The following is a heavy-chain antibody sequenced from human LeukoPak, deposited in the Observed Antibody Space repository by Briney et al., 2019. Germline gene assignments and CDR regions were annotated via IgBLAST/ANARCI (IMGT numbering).Heavy chain of an antibody. J-gene: IGHJ1*01. CDR2: INHSGST. D-gene: IGHD3-22*01. CDR3: ARAYDSSGRDFQH. CDR1: AGSFSGYY. V-gene: IGHV4-34*01. Sequence: SETLSLTCAVYAGSFSGYYWSWIRQPPGKGLEWIGEINHSGSTNYNPSLKSRVTISVDTSKNQFSLKLSSVTAADTAVYYCARAYDSSGRDFQHWGQGTLVTVSS.